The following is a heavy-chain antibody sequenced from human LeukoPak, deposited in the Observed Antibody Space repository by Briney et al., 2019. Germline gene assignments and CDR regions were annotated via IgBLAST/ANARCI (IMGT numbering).Heavy chain of an antibody. J-gene: IGHJ4*02. CDR3: ATTTATSGSSLY. CDR1: GYTFTGYY. Sequence: ASVKVSCKASGYTFTGYYMHWVRQAPGQGLEWMGWIRAYNGDTNYAQKFQGRVTMTAERSTNTAYMELRGLTFDDTAVFYCATTTATSGSSLYWGRGTLVNVAS. V-gene: IGHV1-18*04. CDR2: IRAYNGDT. D-gene: IGHD6-19*01.